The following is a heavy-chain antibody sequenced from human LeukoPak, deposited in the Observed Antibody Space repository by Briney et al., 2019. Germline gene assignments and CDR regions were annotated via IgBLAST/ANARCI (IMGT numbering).Heavy chain of an antibody. CDR3: ALSIVGAPTNWYFDL. J-gene: IGHJ2*01. V-gene: IGHV1-69*04. D-gene: IGHD1-26*01. Sequence: GASVKVSCKASGGTFSSYAISWVRQAPGQGLEWMGRIIPILGIANYAQKFQGRVTITADKSTSTAYMELSSLRSEDTAVYYCALSIVGAPTNWYFDLWGRGTLVTVSS. CDR1: GGTFSSYA. CDR2: IIPILGIA.